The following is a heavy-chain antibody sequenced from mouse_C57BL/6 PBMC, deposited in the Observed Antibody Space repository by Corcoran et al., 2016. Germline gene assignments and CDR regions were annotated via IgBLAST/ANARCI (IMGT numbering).Heavy chain of an antibody. V-gene: IGHV1-19*01. CDR3: ARKDGYSYAMVY. CDR1: GYTFTDYY. D-gene: IGHD2-3*01. CDR2: INPYNGGT. J-gene: IGHJ4*01. Sequence: EVQLQQSGPVLVKPGASVKMSCKASGYTFTDYYMNWVKQSHGKSLEWIGVINPYNGGTSYNKKFKGKTTLTVDKSSSTAYMELNSLTAQDSAVYYCARKDGYSYAMVYWCQGTAVTVSS.